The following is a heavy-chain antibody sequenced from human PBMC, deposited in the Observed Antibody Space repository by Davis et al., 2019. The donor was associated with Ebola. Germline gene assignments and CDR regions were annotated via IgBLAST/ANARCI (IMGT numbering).Heavy chain of an antibody. CDR3: ARVPYDFWSGYLDY. CDR1: GFTFSDYS. V-gene: IGHV3-21*01. D-gene: IGHD3-3*01. CDR2: ISSSSSYI. Sequence: GESLKISCAASGFTFSDYSMNWVRQAPGKGLEWVSSISSSSSYIYYADSVKGRFTISRDNAKNSLYLQMNSLRAEDTAVYYCARVPYDFWSGYLDYWGQGTLVTVSS. J-gene: IGHJ4*02.